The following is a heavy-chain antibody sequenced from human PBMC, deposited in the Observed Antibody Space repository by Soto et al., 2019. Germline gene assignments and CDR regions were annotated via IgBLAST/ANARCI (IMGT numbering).Heavy chain of an antibody. CDR3: ARVPSPFDYYYAMDV. CDR2: IFSSGTT. Sequence: TLSLTCTVSGDSISSGNKYWSWIRQPPGKGLEWIGYIFSSGTTYYNPSLKSRLTMSLDASQNQFSLKLNSLTDADTAVYFCARVPSPFDYYYAMDVWGQGTTVTSP. V-gene: IGHV4-30-4*01. D-gene: IGHD3-16*01. J-gene: IGHJ6*02. CDR1: GDSISSGNKY.